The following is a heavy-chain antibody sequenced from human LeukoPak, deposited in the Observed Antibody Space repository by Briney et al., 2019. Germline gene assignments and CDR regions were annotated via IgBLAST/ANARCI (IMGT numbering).Heavy chain of an antibody. Sequence: GGSLRLSCAASGFTFSNYWMHWVRQAPGKGLVWVSRINSDGSATNYADSVKGRFTISRDNAKNTLYLQMNSLRAEDTAVYYCAKDLFTGTFWSGYDYWGQGTLVTVSS. J-gene: IGHJ4*02. CDR3: AKDLFTGTFWSGYDY. V-gene: IGHV3-74*01. CDR1: GFTFSNYW. CDR2: INSDGSAT. D-gene: IGHD3-3*01.